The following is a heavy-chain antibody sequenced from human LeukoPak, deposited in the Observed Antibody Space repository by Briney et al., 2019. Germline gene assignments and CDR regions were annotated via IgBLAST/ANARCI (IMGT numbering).Heavy chain of an antibody. CDR2: ITSSGSTI. D-gene: IGHD3-10*01. J-gene: IGHJ4*02. CDR1: GFTFSSYE. V-gene: IGHV3-48*03. CDR3: AREFITMVRGVIYFDY. Sequence: GGSLRLSCAASGFTFSSYEMNWVRQAPGKGLEWVSYITSSGSTIYYADSVKGRFTISRDNAKNSLYLQMNSLRAEDTAVYYCAREFITMVRGVIYFDYWGQGTLVTVSS.